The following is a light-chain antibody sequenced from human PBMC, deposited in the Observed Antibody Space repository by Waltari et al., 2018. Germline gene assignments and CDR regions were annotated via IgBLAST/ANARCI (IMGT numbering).Light chain of an antibody. J-gene: IGLJ3*02. CDR1: SSNIGAGHD. CDR3: QSFDSNVRGGVV. V-gene: IGLV1-40*01. Sequence: QSILTQPTSVSGAPGRRVTISCTGSSSNIGAGHDVHWYQAFPGTAPKLLIYGNNNRPSGVPDRFSGSKSGSSASLAINGLQAEDEADYYCQSFDSNVRGGVVFGGGTKVTVL. CDR2: GNN.